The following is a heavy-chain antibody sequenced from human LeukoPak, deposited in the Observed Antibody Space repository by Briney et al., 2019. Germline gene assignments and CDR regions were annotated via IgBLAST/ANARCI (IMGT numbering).Heavy chain of an antibody. CDR2: VYYTGST. Sequence: SETLSLTCTLSGASISNSYWPWIRQPPGKGLEWIGYVYYTGSTNYNTSLKSRVTISIGTSKNQFSLKLTSVTAADTAVYYCARRVEPVAGTGSFDYWGQGTLVTVSS. CDR3: ARRVEPVAGTGSFDY. J-gene: IGHJ4*02. V-gene: IGHV4-59*08. D-gene: IGHD6-19*01. CDR1: GASISNSY.